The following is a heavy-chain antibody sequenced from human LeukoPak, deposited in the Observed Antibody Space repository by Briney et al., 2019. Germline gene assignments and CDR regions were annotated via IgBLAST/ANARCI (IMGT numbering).Heavy chain of an antibody. D-gene: IGHD3-22*01. V-gene: IGHV3-48*03. Sequence: GGSLRLSCAASGFTFSSYEMNWVRQAPGKGLEWVSYIDSVKGRFTISRDNAKNSLYLQMNSLRAEDTAVYYCARDIYYDSSGYYVYWGQGTLVTVSS. J-gene: IGHJ4*02. CDR1: GFTFSSYE. CDR2: I. CDR3: ARDIYYDSSGYYVY.